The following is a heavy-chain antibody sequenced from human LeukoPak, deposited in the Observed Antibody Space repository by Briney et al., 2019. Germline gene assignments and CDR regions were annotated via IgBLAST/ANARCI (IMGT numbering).Heavy chain of an antibody. Sequence: SETLSLTCSVSGGSISTLDYYWGWIRQPPGKGLEWIVRVFNSGTTHYNPSLNSRVTISLDTSKNQFSLKLSSVTAADTAVYFCTSAYSGHDFDYWGQGTLVPVSS. CDR1: GGSISTLDYY. V-gene: IGHV4-39*07. CDR2: VFNSGTT. J-gene: IGHJ4*02. CDR3: TSAYSGHDFDY. D-gene: IGHD5-12*01.